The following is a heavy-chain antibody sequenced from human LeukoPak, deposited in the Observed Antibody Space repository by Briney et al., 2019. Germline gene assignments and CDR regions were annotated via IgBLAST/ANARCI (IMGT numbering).Heavy chain of an antibody. V-gene: IGHV5-51*01. Sequence: GESLKISCKGSGYSFTSYWIGWVRQMPGKGLGWMGIIYPGDSDTRYSPSFQGQVTISADKSISTAYLQWSSLKASDTAMYYCARLNIVVVPAAPPDYWGQGTLVTVSS. CDR1: GYSFTSYW. D-gene: IGHD2-2*01. J-gene: IGHJ4*02. CDR2: IYPGDSDT. CDR3: ARLNIVVVPAAPPDY.